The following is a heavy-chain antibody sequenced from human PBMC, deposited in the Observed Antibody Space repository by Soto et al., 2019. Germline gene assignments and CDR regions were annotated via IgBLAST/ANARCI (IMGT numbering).Heavy chain of an antibody. CDR3: ARDLKIFGSLREAILGY. CDR1: GFTFSSYA. V-gene: IGHV3-64*02. J-gene: IGHJ4*02. Sequence: EVQLVESGEGLVQPGGSLRLSCAASGFTFSSYAMHWVRQAPGKGLEYVSAISSNGGSTYYADSVKGRFTISRDNSKNTLYLQIGSLRAEDMAVYYCARDLKIFGSLREAILGYWGQGTLVSVSS. D-gene: IGHD3-3*01. CDR2: ISSNGGST.